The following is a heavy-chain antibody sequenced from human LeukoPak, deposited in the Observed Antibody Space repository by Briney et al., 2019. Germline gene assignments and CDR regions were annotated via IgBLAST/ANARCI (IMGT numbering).Heavy chain of an antibody. J-gene: IGHJ5*02. CDR2: INPSGGST. V-gene: IGHV1-46*01. Sequence: ASVKVSCKASGYTFTSYDINWVRQAPGQGLEWMGIINPSGGSTSYAQKFQGRVTMTWDTSTSTVYMELSSLRSEDTAVYYCAREVRIAAKRFDPWGQGTLVTVSS. CDR1: GYTFTSYD. D-gene: IGHD6-6*01. CDR3: AREVRIAAKRFDP.